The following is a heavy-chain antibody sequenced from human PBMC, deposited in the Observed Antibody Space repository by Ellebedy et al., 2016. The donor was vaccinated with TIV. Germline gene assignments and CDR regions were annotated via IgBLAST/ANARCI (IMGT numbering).Heavy chain of an antibody. J-gene: IGHJ3*02. Sequence: GGSLRLSXKASGYSFTRYWIGWVRRMPGTGLEWMGIIYPSDSDTRYSPSFQGQVTISADKSIGTAYLQWSSLKASDTAIYYCARQTGDQLSSFDIWGQGTMVTVSS. CDR2: IYPSDSDT. CDR3: ARQTGDQLSSFDI. CDR1: GYSFTRYW. D-gene: IGHD2-21*01. V-gene: IGHV5-51*01.